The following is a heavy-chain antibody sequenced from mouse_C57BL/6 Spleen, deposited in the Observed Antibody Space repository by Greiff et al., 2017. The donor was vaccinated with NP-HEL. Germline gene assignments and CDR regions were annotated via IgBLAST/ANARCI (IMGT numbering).Heavy chain of an antibody. J-gene: IGHJ2*01. CDR1: GYTFTSYW. Sequence: QVQLQQPGAELVMPGASVKLSCKASGYTFTSYWMHWVKQRPGQGLEWIGEIDPSDSYTNYNQKFKGKSTLTVDKSSSTAYMQLSSLTSEDSAVYYCARVTTVVALDYWGQGTTLTVSS. CDR2: IDPSDSYT. D-gene: IGHD1-1*01. V-gene: IGHV1-69*01. CDR3: ARVTTVVALDY.